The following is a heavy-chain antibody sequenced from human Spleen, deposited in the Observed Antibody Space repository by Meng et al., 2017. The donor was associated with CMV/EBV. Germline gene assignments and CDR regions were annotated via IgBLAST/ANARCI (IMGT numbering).Heavy chain of an antibody. D-gene: IGHD3-3*01. V-gene: IGHV3-7*01. CDR3: ARNRPTYYDFWSGYYTMGYYYYGMDV. CDR2: IKQDGSEK. Sequence: GESLKISCAASGFTFSSYWMSWVRQAPGKGLEWVANIKQDGSEKYYVDSVKGRFTISRDNAKNSLYLQMNSLRAEDTAVYYCARNRPTYYDFWSGYYTMGYYYYGMDVWGQGTTVTVSS. CDR1: GFTFSSYW. J-gene: IGHJ6*02.